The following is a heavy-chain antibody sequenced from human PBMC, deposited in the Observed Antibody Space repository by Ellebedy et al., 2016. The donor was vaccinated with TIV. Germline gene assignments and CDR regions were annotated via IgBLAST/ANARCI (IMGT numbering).Heavy chain of an antibody. J-gene: IGHJ6*02. CDR2: ISGGGGST. V-gene: IGHV3-74*01. D-gene: IGHD4-11*01. CDR3: ARGSQESNSGMDV. Sequence: GGSLRLSCAASGFSSGSYWIPWVRQPPGKGLEWVSTISGGGGSTYYADSVKGRFTISRDNAKNTLYLQMNSLRAEDTAVYYCARGSQESNSGMDVWGQGTTVTVSS. CDR1: GFSSGSYW.